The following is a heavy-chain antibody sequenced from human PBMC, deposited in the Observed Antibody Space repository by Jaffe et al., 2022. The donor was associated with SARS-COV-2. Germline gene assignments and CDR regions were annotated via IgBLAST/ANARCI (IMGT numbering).Heavy chain of an antibody. J-gene: IGHJ4*02. CDR3: ARDSTTWYNRFDY. Sequence: QVQLLQSGAEVKKPGASVTVSCETSGYSFSSYAIQWVRQAPGQSLEWMGWINAGNGDTKYAKKLQGRVTITRDTSATTVHMRLTSLTSDDTAIYYCARDSTTWYNRFDYWGQGTLVTVSS. D-gene: IGHD1-1*01. CDR2: INAGNGDT. V-gene: IGHV1-3*01. CDR1: GYSFSSYA.